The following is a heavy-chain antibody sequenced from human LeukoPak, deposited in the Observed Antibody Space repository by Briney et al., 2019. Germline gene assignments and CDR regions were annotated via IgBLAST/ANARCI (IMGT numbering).Heavy chain of an antibody. CDR2: ISAYNGNT. CDR3: ARSPVTIFGVVINFDY. CDR1: GYTFTSYG. Sequence: ASVKVSCKASGYTFTSYGISWVRQAPGQGLECMGWISAYNGNTNHAQKLQGRVTMTTDTSTSTAYMELRSLRSDDTAVYYCARSPVTIFGVVINFDYWGQGTLVTVSS. D-gene: IGHD3-3*01. V-gene: IGHV1-18*01. J-gene: IGHJ4*02.